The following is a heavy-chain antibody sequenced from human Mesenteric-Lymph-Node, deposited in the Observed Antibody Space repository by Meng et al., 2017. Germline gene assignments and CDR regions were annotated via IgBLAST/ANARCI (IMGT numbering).Heavy chain of an antibody. CDR3: ASFDHIPRRNYFDY. CDR2: IHHSGSA. Sequence: QVQRQEARPGLVEPSQTLSLTCTVSGGSMSSGNYYWSWIRQPPGKGLEWIRYIHHSGSAYYNPSLKSRVSISVDTSKNQFSLNLNSMTAADTAVYYCASFDHIPRRNYFDYWGQGTLVTVSS. J-gene: IGHJ4*02. V-gene: IGHV4-30-4*01. D-gene: IGHD2-21*01. CDR1: GGSMSSGNYY.